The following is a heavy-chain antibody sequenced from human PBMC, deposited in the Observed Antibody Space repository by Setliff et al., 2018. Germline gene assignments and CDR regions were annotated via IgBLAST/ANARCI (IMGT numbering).Heavy chain of an antibody. V-gene: IGHV4-30-4*01. CDR3: ARTHCTTTSCFYFHY. Sequence: TLSLSCTVSGASVTSFDYYWSWIRQPPGKGLEYIGHISHGVSTSYSPSLKSRLSISADTSKNQFSLKLTSVTAADTAVYYCARTHCTTTSCFYFHYWGQGTVVTVSS. CDR1: GASVTSFDYY. J-gene: IGHJ4*02. D-gene: IGHD2-2*01. CDR2: ISHGVST.